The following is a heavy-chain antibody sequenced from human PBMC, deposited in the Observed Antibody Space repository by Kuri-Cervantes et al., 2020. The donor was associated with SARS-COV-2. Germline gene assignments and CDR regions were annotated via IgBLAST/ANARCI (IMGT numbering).Heavy chain of an antibody. D-gene: IGHD7-27*01. Sequence: GESLKIFCAASGFTFSGHWIHWVRQAPGKGLEWVSAISGSGGSTYYADSVKGRFTISRDNSKNTLYLQMNSLRAEDTAVYYCAKVKVVLGYFDYRGQGTLVTVSS. J-gene: IGHJ4*02. CDR1: GFTFSGHW. CDR2: ISGSGGST. CDR3: AKVKVVLGYFDY. V-gene: IGHV3-23*01.